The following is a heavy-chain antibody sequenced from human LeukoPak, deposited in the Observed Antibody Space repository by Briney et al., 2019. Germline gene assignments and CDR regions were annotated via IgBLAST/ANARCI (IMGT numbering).Heavy chain of an antibody. CDR3: VKDPTYDSGSPLGY. V-gene: IGHV3-7*01. CDR1: GFPFSRYW. J-gene: IGHJ4*02. Sequence: GGSLRLSCAASGFPFSRYWMTWVRQAPGKGLEWVANIKYDGSEKFYVGSVRGRFTISRDNTNNSLHLQMNSLRAEDTAIYYCVKDPTYDSGSPLGYGGQGTLSPSPQ. CDR2: IKYDGSEK. D-gene: IGHD3-10*01.